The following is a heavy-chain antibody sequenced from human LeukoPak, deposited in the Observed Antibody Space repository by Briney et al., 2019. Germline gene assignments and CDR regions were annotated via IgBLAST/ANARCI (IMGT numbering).Heavy chain of an antibody. D-gene: IGHD5-18*01. CDR1: GFTFSNYE. Sequence: GGSLRLSCAASGFTFSNYEMNWVRQAPGKGLEWVSYISSSGSTIYYADSVKGRFTISRDNAKNSLYLQMNSLRAEDTAVYYCARGFWGSSYNWFDPWGQGTLVTVSS. CDR3: ARGFWGSSYNWFDP. J-gene: IGHJ5*02. CDR2: ISSSGSTI. V-gene: IGHV3-48*03.